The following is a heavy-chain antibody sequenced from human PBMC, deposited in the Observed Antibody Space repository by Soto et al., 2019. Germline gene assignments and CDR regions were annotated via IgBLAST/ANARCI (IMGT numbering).Heavy chain of an antibody. Sequence: WETLSLTCTVSGDSVTSSNYYWSWIRQPPGKGLEWIGYIYFSGSTNYNPSLKSRVTISVDTSKNQISLNLTSVTAADTALYYCARDQGIAVAVFDYWGQGALVTVSS. CDR3: ARDQGIAVAVFDY. CDR1: GDSVTSSNYY. D-gene: IGHD6-19*01. J-gene: IGHJ4*02. V-gene: IGHV4-61*01. CDR2: IYFSGST.